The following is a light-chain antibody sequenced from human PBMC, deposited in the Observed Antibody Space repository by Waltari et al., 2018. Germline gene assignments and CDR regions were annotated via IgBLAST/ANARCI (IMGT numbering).Light chain of an antibody. J-gene: IGKJ5*01. Sequence: DIVLTQSPLPLAVTAGEPASISCRSSQSLLHSNGYPYLDWYLQKPGQSPQLLIYLGSNRASGVPDRFSGSGSGTDFTLKISRVEAEDVGVYYCMQALQTSITFGQGTRLEIK. V-gene: IGKV2-28*01. CDR2: LGS. CDR3: MQALQTSIT. CDR1: QSLLHSNGYPY.